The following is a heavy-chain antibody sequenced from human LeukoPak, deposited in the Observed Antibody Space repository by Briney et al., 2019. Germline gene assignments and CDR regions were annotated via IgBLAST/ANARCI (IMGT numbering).Heavy chain of an antibody. CDR1: GYTFTDFD. J-gene: IGHJ5*02. V-gene: IGHV1-8*01. Sequence: ASVKVSCKASGYTFTDFDINWVRQAPGRGLEWMGWMNPNSGNTVYAQKFQGRVTMTRDTSINTGRMELTSLTSEDTAVYYCARALDRRYYYVYLSWGQGTVISVSS. CDR3: ARALDRRYYYVYLS. D-gene: IGHD3-16*01. CDR2: MNPNSGNT.